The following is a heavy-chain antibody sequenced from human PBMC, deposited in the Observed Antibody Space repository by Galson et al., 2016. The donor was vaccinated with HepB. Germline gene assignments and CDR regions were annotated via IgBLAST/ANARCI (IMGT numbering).Heavy chain of an antibody. V-gene: IGHV4-59*01. Sequence: SETLSLTCNVSGGSIRSSYWSWIRQPPGKGLEWIGYIYYSGSTNYNPSLRSRVTISVDTSRNQFSLRLTSVTAADTAVYYCTKSFSDFFYYNGMDVWGQGTTVTV. D-gene: IGHD2-21*02. J-gene: IGHJ6*02. CDR2: IYYSGST. CDR1: GGSIRSSY. CDR3: TKSFSDFFYYNGMDV.